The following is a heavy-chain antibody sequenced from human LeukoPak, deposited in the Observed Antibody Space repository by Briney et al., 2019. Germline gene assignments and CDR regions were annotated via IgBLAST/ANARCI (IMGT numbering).Heavy chain of an antibody. Sequence: GTSLRLSCAASGFTFSSHSMHWVRQAPGKGLEWVAVILYDGSNKYYADSVKGRFTISRDNSKNTLYLQMNSLRAEDTAVYYCARDSYDSSGYYLPSFDYWGQGTPVTVSS. CDR1: GFTFSSHS. D-gene: IGHD3-22*01. CDR3: ARDSYDSSGYYLPSFDY. CDR2: ILYDGSNK. V-gene: IGHV3-30*01. J-gene: IGHJ4*02.